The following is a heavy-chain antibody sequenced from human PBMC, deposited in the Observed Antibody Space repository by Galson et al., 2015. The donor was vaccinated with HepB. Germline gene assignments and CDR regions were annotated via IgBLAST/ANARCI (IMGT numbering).Heavy chain of an antibody. D-gene: IGHD5-18*01. J-gene: IGHJ4*02. CDR3: VKDLWDIAMVPNFDY. CDR1: GDSVSSNSAA. V-gene: IGHV6-1*01. Sequence: CAISGDSVSSNSAAWNWIRQSPSRGLEWLGRTWYRSKWYNGYAVSVKSRITINPDTSKNQFSLHLNSVTPEDTAVYYCVKDLWDIAMVPNFDYWGQGTLVTVSS. CDR2: TWYRSKWYN.